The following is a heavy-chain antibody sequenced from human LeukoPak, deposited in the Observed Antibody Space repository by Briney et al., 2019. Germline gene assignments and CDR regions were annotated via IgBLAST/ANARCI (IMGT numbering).Heavy chain of an antibody. CDR1: GGSISSYY. Sequence: SETLSLTCTVSGGSISSYYWSWIRQPPGKGLEWIGNIYYSGSTNYNPSLKSRVTISVDTSKNQFSLKLSSVTAADTAVYYCARGGGSYPGDYYYYMDVWGKGTTVTISS. J-gene: IGHJ6*03. CDR3: ARGGGSYPGDYYYYMDV. V-gene: IGHV4-59*01. D-gene: IGHD1-26*01. CDR2: IYYSGST.